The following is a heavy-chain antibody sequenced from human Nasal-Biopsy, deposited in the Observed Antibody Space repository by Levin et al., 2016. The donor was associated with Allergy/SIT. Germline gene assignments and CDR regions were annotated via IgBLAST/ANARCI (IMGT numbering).Heavy chain of an antibody. CDR1: GFTFIPYT. CDR2: ITTSSSYI. D-gene: IGHD6-13*01. Sequence: GESLKISCIGSGFTFIPYTMNWVRQAPGKGLEWVASITTSSSYIYYADSVKGRFTISRDNAKNSLYLQMDNLSAEDTAVYYCVRYAGNWAAGPAEHGMNVWGPGTTVTVSS. J-gene: IGHJ6*02. CDR3: VRYAGNWAAGPAEHGMNV. V-gene: IGHV3-21*01.